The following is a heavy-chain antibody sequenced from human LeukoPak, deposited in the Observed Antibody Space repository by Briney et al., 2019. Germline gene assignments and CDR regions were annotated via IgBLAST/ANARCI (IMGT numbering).Heavy chain of an antibody. V-gene: IGHV3-43*02. CDR1: GLPIADFA. CDR2: ISGDGVST. J-gene: IGHJ4*02. Sequence: PGGSLRLSCVASGLPIADFAMHWVRQGPGKGLKWVSLISGDGVSTFYADSVKGRFSISRDNSKNSLSLEMNSLRTEDTAMYYCARESGKFDYWGQGTLVAVSS. CDR3: ARESGKFDY.